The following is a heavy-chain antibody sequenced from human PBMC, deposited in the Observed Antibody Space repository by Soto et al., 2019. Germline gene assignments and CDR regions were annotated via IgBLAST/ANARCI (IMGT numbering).Heavy chain of an antibody. CDR2: IIPILGPP. CDR1: GGTFSTYG. Sequence: QVQLVQSGAEVRKPGSSVKVSCKVSGGTFSTYGVSWVRQAPGQRLEWMGGIIPILGPPDYAQKFQGRVTFTAAQSQTSADLELGILSPGDAAVYFFARALDHGGNGGGGWFDPWGQGTLVTVSS. D-gene: IGHD1-1*01. CDR3: ARALDHGGNGGGGWFDP. V-gene: IGHV1-69*01. J-gene: IGHJ5*02.